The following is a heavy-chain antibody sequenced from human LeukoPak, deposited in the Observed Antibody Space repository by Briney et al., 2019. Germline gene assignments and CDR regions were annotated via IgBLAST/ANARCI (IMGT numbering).Heavy chain of an antibody. V-gene: IGHV4-34*01. CDR3: ARGEDWNYSLDY. Sequence: PSETLSLTCAVYGGSFSGYYWSWIRQPPGKGLEWIGEINHSGSTNYNPSLKSRVTISVDTSKNQFSLKLSSVTAADTAVYYCARGEDWNYSLDYWGQGTLVTVSS. CDR2: INHSGST. D-gene: IGHD1-7*01. CDR1: GGSFSGYY. J-gene: IGHJ4*02.